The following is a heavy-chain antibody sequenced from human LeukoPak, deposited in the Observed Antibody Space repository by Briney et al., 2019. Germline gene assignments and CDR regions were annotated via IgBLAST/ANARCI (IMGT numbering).Heavy chain of an antibody. Sequence: SETLSLTCTVSGGSISSSSYYWGWIRQPPGKGLECIGSIYYSGSTYYSPSLKSRVTISVDTSKNQFSLKLSSVTAADTAVYYCARRASGYWYFDLWGRGTLVAVSS. CDR2: IYYSGST. CDR1: GGSISSSSYY. D-gene: IGHD6-25*01. CDR3: ARRASGYWYFDL. V-gene: IGHV4-39*01. J-gene: IGHJ2*01.